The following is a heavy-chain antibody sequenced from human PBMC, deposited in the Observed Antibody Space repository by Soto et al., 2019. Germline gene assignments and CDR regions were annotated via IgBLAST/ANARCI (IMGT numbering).Heavy chain of an antibody. Sequence: GGSLRLSCAASGFTFRSYAMNWVRQAPGKGLEWVSAISGSGGSTYYADSVKGRFTISRDNSKNTLYLQMNSLRAEDTAVYYCAKEAYGDYAGVAAEYFQDWGQGTLVTVSS. CDR3: AKEAYGDYAGVAAEYFQD. V-gene: IGHV3-23*01. CDR2: ISGSGGST. J-gene: IGHJ1*01. CDR1: GFTFRSYA. D-gene: IGHD4-17*01.